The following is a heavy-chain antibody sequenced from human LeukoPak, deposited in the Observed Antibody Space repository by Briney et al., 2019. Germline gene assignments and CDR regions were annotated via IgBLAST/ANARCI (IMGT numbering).Heavy chain of an antibody. Sequence: ASVKVSCKASGGTFSSYAISWVRQAPGQGLEWMGGIIPIFGTANYAQKFQGRVTITADESTSTAYTELSSLRSEDTAVYYCAREYYYDSSGYGSRGAFDIWGQGTMVTVSS. D-gene: IGHD3-22*01. V-gene: IGHV1-69*13. J-gene: IGHJ3*02. CDR3: AREYYYDSSGYGSRGAFDI. CDR2: IIPIFGTA. CDR1: GGTFSSYA.